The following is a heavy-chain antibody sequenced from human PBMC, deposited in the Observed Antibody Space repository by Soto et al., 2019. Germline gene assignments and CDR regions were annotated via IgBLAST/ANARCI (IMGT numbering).Heavy chain of an antibody. D-gene: IGHD2-15*01. CDR2: IHWNDDN. CDR3: THRLVGSGQGY. V-gene: IGHV2-5*01. Sequence: QITLEETGPTLVKPTQTLTLTCTFSGFSLTTGRVGVGWIRQPPGKALEWLAVIHWNDDNHYSPSLKSRLTITKDTAKNQVDLKLTNMDPVDTATYYCTHRLVGSGQGYWGQGTLVTVSS. J-gene: IGHJ4*02. CDR1: GFSLTTGRVG.